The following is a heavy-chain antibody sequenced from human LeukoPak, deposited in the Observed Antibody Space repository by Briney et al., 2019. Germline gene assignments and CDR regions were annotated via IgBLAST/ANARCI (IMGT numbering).Heavy chain of an antibody. V-gene: IGHV3-30-3*01. D-gene: IGHD6-13*01. J-gene: IGHJ6*02. CDR3: ARVGYTSYYYGMDV. Sequence: PGRSLRLSCAASGFTFSSYAMHWVRQAPGKGLEWVAVISYDGSNKYYADSVKGRFTISRDNSKNTLYLQMNSLRAEDTAAYYCARVGYTSYYYGMDVWGQGTTVTVSS. CDR2: ISYDGSNK. CDR1: GFTFSSYA.